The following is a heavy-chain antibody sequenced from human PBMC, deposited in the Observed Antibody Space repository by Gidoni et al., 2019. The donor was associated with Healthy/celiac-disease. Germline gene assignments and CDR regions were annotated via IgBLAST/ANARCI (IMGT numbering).Heavy chain of an antibody. D-gene: IGHD5-12*01. CDR1: GFTFRSYA. Sequence: EVQLLESGGGLVQPGGSLRLSCAASGFTFRSYAMSWVRPAPGKGLEWVSAISGSGGSTDYADSVKGRLTISRDNSKNTLYLQMNSLRAEDTAVYYCAKGRERWLQLVPFDYWGQGTLVTVSS. CDR2: ISGSGGST. V-gene: IGHV3-23*01. J-gene: IGHJ4*02. CDR3: AKGRERWLQLVPFDY.